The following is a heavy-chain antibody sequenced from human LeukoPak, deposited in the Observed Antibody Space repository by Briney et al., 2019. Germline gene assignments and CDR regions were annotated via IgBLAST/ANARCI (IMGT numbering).Heavy chain of an antibody. CDR1: GFTFRNYG. D-gene: IGHD6-6*01. CDR2: ISGSGGST. Sequence: GGSLRLSCTASGFTFRNYGMSWVRQAPGKGLEWVSAISGSGGSTYYADSVKGRFTISRDNSKNTLYLQMNSLRAEDTAVYYCAKDAVFSSSYEDYWGQGTLVTVSS. J-gene: IGHJ4*02. V-gene: IGHV3-23*01. CDR3: AKDAVFSSSYEDY.